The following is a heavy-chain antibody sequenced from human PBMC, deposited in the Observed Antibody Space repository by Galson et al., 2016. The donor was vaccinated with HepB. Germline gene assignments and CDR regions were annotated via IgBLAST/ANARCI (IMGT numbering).Heavy chain of an antibody. CDR3: ARQGSNSSWYGPAGWFDP. CDR1: GGSFSSNF. D-gene: IGHD6-13*01. CDR2: INHSGRT. V-gene: IGHV4-34*01. Sequence: SETLSLTCAVYGGSFSSNFWTWIRQSPGKGLEWIGEINHSGRTFYNPSLKSRVTVSIDTSKNQFSLQLNSVTPEDTAVYYCARQGSNSSWYGPAGWFDPWGQGTLVTVSS. J-gene: IGHJ5*02.